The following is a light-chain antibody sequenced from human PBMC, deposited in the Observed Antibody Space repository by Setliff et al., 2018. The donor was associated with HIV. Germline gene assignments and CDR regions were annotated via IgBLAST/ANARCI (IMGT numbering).Light chain of an antibody. CDR1: NIGSKS. J-gene: IGLJ1*01. CDR2: DAS. CDR3: QVWDNNSDHYV. Sequence: SYDLTQPPSVSVAPGKTATITCGGNNIGSKSVHWYQRKPGQAPLMVVYDASDRPSGIPDRFSGSKSGNTATLTISRVDAGDEADYYCQVWDNNSDHYVFGTGTKVTVL. V-gene: IGLV3-21*03.